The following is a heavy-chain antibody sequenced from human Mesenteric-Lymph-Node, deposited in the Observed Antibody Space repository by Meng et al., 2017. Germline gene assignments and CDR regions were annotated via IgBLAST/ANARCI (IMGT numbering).Heavy chain of an antibody. CDR1: GYTFTGHY. D-gene: IGHD3/OR15-3a*01. V-gene: IGHV7-4-1*02. Sequence: ASVKVSCKASGYTFTGHYMHWVRQAPGQGLECMGWINTNPGNPAYTLGFTGRFVFSLDTSVSTAYLEISSLKAEDTAVYYCARDRELDFWNDHPRALDYWGRGTLVTVSS. J-gene: IGHJ4*02. CDR2: INTNPGNP. CDR3: ARDRELDFWNDHPRALDY.